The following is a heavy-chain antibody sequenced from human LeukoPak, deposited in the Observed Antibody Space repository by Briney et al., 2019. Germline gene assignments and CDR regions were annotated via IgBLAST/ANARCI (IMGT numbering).Heavy chain of an antibody. CDR1: GYTFTSYD. Sequence: GASVKVSCKASGYTFTSYDINWVRQATGQGLEWMGWMNPNSGNTGYAQKFQGRVTITRNTSISTAYMELGRLRSDDTAVYYCARDVLGQLGYFDYWGQGTLVTVSS. J-gene: IGHJ4*02. D-gene: IGHD6-6*01. CDR2: MNPNSGNT. CDR3: ARDVLGQLGYFDY. V-gene: IGHV1-8*03.